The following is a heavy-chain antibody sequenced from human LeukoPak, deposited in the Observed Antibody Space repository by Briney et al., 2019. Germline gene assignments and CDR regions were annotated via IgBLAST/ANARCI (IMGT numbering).Heavy chain of an antibody. CDR1: GYTFSSYG. V-gene: IGHV1-18*01. Sequence: ASVKVSCKASGYTFSSYGISWVRQAPGQGLEWMGWISAYNGNINYIQKFQGRVTMTTDTSTSTAYMELRSLRSDDTAVYYCAREHGSGSYCNPVGFDYWGQGTLVTVSS. CDR3: AREHGSGSYCNPVGFDY. CDR2: ISAYNGNI. D-gene: IGHD3-10*01. J-gene: IGHJ4*02.